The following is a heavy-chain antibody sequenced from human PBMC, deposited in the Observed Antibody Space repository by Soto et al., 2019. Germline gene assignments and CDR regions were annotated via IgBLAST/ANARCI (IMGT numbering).Heavy chain of an antibody. CDR2: VTATAESA. CDR1: GFNFDAYA. J-gene: IGHJ5*02. Sequence: GGSFSGHSCTPFGFNFDAYAMSWVRQAPGKGLEWVSAVTATAESAYYTDSVRGRFIITRDNSDDMLYLQMSSLRVEDTAIYFCARGRYYDSPQDLWGRGTQVTVSS. D-gene: IGHD3-10*01. V-gene: IGHV3-23*01. CDR3: ARGRYYDSPQDL.